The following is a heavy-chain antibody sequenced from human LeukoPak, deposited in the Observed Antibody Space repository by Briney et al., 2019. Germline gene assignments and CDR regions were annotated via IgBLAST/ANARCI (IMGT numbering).Heavy chain of an antibody. J-gene: IGHJ4*02. CDR2: ISYDGSNE. V-gene: IGHV3-30-3*01. CDR3: ASVPRYGDSFFDY. CDR1: GFTFRSYA. Sequence: GRSLILSCAASGFTFRSYAMHWVRQVPGKGLEWVAVISYDGSNEDYADSVKGRLTISRDNSKNTLYLLMNSLRAEDTAVFFCASVPRYGDSFFDYWGQGTLVTVSS. D-gene: IGHD4-17*01.